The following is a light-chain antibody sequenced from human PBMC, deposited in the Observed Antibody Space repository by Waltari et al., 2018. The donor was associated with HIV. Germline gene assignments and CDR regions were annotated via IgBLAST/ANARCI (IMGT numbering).Light chain of an antibody. CDR3: CSFADTNTWV. CDR2: EVI. J-gene: IGLJ3*02. V-gene: IGLV2-23*02. Sequence: QSALTQPASVSGSPGQSITISCTATSSDVGSHNLVSWYQHHPGRAPKLIIYEVIKRPSGVSHCFAGSKSGNTASLTISGLQAEDEADYYCCSFADTNTWVFGGGTKLTVL. CDR1: SSDVGSHNL.